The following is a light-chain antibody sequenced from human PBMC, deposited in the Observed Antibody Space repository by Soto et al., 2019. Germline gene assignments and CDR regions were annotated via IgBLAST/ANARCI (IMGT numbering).Light chain of an antibody. V-gene: IGLV1-47*01. Sequence: QSVLTQPPSASGTPGQRVTISCSGGTTNIQTNYVYWYQQLPGTAPRLIIYRNDQRPSGVPDRFSGSKSGTSASLAITGLRSEDEADYFCAVWDDALRGIFGGGTKVTVL. CDR1: TTNIQTNY. CDR2: RND. CDR3: AVWDDALRGI. J-gene: IGLJ2*01.